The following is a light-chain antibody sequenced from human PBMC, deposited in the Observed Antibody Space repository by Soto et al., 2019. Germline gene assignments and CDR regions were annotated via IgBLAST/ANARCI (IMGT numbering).Light chain of an antibody. Sequence: EIVLTQSPATLSLSPGERATLSCGASQSVSSSYLAWYQQKPGLAPRLLIYDASSRASGIPDRFSGSESGTDFTLTISRLEPEDFALYYCQQYGSSPWTFGQGTKVQIK. J-gene: IGKJ1*01. CDR2: DAS. CDR3: QQYGSSPWT. CDR1: QSVSSSY. V-gene: IGKV3D-20*01.